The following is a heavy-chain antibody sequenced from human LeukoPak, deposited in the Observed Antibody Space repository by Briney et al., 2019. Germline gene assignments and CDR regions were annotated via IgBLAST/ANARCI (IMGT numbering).Heavy chain of an antibody. CDR3: VRVLRYYFDY. Sequence: GGSLRLSCVVSGFTFTTYWMSWVRQTPRKGLEWVANIEHDGREIYYVDSVKGRFTISRDNAKNSLYLQMNSLRAEDTAVYYCVRVLRYYFDYWGQGTLVTVSS. D-gene: IGHD3-3*01. CDR2: IEHDGREI. V-gene: IGHV3-7*03. CDR1: GFTFTTYW. J-gene: IGHJ4*02.